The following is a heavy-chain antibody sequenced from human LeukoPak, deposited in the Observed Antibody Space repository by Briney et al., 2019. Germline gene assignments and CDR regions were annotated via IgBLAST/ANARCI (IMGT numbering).Heavy chain of an antibody. CDR1: GYTFTGYY. Sequence: ASVKVSCKASGYTFTGYYMHWVRQAPGQGLEWMGRINPNSGGTNYAQKFQGRVTMTRDTSISTAYMELSRLRSDDTAVYYCARGGGSGSYTTFCDYWGQGTLVTVPS. V-gene: IGHV1-2*06. CDR2: INPNSGGT. CDR3: ARGGGSGSYTTFCDY. D-gene: IGHD1-26*01. J-gene: IGHJ4*02.